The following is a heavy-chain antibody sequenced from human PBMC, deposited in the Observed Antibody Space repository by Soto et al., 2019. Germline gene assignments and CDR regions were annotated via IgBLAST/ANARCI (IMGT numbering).Heavy chain of an antibody. J-gene: IGHJ4*02. CDR3: ARLATRYYFDY. Sequence: SETLSLTCSVSGDSVSSGGYYWSWIRQPPGKGLEWIGDVFYNGITNYNPSLKSRVTISVDTSKNQFSLKMSSVTAADTAVYYCARLATRYYFDYWGQGTLVTVSS. CDR1: GDSVSSGGYY. CDR2: VFYNGIT. D-gene: IGHD1-1*01. V-gene: IGHV4-61*08.